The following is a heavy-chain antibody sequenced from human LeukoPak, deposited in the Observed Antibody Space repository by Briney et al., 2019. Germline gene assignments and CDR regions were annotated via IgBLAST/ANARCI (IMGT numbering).Heavy chain of an antibody. CDR3: ARDWVYKIDY. V-gene: IGHV3-74*01. Sequence: GGSLRLSCAASGNYWMHWVRQAPGKGLVWVSRISHDGIISYADSVKGRFTISRDNAKNTLILQMNSLRVEDTAVYYCARDWVYKIDYWGRGTLVTVSS. J-gene: IGHJ4*02. D-gene: IGHD5-24*01. CDR2: ISHDGII. CDR1: GNYW.